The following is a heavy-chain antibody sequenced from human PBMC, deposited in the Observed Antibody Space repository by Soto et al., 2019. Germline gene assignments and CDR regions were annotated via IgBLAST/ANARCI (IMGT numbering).Heavy chain of an antibody. CDR2: ISGSGGST. CDR1: GFTFSSYA. V-gene: IGHV3-23*01. Sequence: GGSLRLSCAASGFTFSSYAMSWVRPAPGKGLEWVSAISGSGGSTYYAASVKGRFTISRDNSKNTLYLQMNSLRAEDTAVYYCAKDPYESSGYYYYYYGMDVWGQGTTVTVSS. CDR3: AKDPYESSGYYYYYYGMDV. D-gene: IGHD3-22*01. J-gene: IGHJ6*02.